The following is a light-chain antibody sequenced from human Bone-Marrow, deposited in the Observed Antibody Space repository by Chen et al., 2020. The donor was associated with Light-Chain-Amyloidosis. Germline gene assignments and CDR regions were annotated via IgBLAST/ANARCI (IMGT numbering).Light chain of an antibody. Sequence: SYVLTQPSSVSVAPGQTATIACGGNNIGSTSVHWYQQTPGQAPLLVVYDDRDRLSGIPERLSGSNSGNTATLTISRVEAGDEADYYCQVWDRSSDRPVFGGGTKLTVL. J-gene: IGLJ3*02. CDR3: QVWDRSSDRPV. CDR1: NIGSTS. V-gene: IGLV3-21*02. CDR2: DDR.